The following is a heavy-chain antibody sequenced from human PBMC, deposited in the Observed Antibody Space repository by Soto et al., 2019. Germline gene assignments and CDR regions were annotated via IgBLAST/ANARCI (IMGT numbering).Heavy chain of an antibody. CDR2: ISGSGGST. J-gene: IGHJ4*02. D-gene: IGHD6-13*01. CDR1: GFTFSSYA. CDR3: ARRGPGTDFDY. V-gene: IGHV3-23*01. Sequence: EVQLLASGGGLVQPGGSLRLSCAASGFTFSSYAMNWVRQAPGKGLEWVSVISGSGGSTYYADSVKGRFSISRDNSKNTLYLQMNSLRAADTAVYYCARRGPGTDFDYWGQGTLVTVSS.